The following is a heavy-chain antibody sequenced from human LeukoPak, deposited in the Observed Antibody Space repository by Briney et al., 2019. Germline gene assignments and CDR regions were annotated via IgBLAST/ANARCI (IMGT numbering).Heavy chain of an antibody. CDR2: IIPIFGTA. J-gene: IGHJ3*02. CDR1: GYTFTSYD. CDR3: ARSTRPYDYVWGSYRLDAFDI. Sequence: SVKVSCKASGYTFTSYDISWVRQAPGQGLEWMGGIIPIFGTANYAQKFQGRVTITADESTSTAYMELSSLRSEDTAVYYCARSTRPYDYVWGSYRLDAFDIWGQGTMVTVSS. V-gene: IGHV1-69*13. D-gene: IGHD3-16*02.